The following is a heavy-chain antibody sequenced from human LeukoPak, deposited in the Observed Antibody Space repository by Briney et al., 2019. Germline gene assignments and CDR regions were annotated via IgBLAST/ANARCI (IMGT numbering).Heavy chain of an antibody. J-gene: IGHJ4*02. CDR3: SNGRTSSGTLQHDY. CDR1: GFTFSSNS. CDR2: ISSSSSTI. D-gene: IGHD6-19*01. Sequence: GGSLRLSCAASGFTFSSNSMNWVRQAPGKGLEWVSYISSSSSTIYHADSVKGRFTISRDNSENTLYLQMNSLRAEDTALYYCSNGRTSSGTLQHDYWGQGTLVTVSS. V-gene: IGHV3-48*01.